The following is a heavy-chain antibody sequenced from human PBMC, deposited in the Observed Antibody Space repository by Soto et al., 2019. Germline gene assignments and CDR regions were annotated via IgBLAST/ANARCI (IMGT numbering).Heavy chain of an antibody. J-gene: IGHJ3*02. CDR3: AHSPTVNAAGGAFDI. CDR2: IYWDDDK. Sequence: QITLKESGPTLVKPTQTLTLTCTFSGFSLSTSGVGVGWIRQPPGKALEWLALIYWDDDKRYSPSLRSRLTITKDTSKNQVVLTMTSMDPVDTATYYCAHSPTVNAAGGAFDIWGQGTMVTVSS. V-gene: IGHV2-5*02. D-gene: IGHD4-17*01. CDR1: GFSLSTSGVG.